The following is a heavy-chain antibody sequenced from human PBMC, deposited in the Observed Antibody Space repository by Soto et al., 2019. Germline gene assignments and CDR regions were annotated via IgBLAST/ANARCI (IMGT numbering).Heavy chain of an antibody. V-gene: IGHV4-59*01. CDR1: GSSISSYY. CDR3: ARDGFGEPYYYGMDV. D-gene: IGHD3-10*01. Sequence: PSETLSLTCTVSGSSISSYYWSWIRQPPGKGLEWIGYNYYSRSTNYNPSLKSRVTISVDTSKNQFSLKLSSETAADTAVYYCARDGFGEPYYYGMDVWGQGTTVTVS. J-gene: IGHJ6*02. CDR2: NYYSRST.